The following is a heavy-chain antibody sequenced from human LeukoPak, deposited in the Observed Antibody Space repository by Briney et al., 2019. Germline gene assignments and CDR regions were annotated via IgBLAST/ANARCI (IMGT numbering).Heavy chain of an antibody. Sequence: GGSLRLSCAASGFTFSSYSMNWVRQAPGKGLEWVSSISSSSSYIYYADSVKGRFTISRDNAKNSLYLQMNSLRAEDTAVYYCARDDEGGAGVFDYWGQGTLVTVSS. V-gene: IGHV3-21*04. J-gene: IGHJ4*02. CDR2: ISSSSSYI. D-gene: IGHD1-26*01. CDR3: ARDDEGGAGVFDY. CDR1: GFTFSSYS.